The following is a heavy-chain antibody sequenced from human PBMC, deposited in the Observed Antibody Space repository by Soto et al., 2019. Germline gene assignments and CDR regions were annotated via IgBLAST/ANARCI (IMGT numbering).Heavy chain of an antibody. V-gene: IGHV3-21*06. J-gene: IGHJ4*02. CDR2: ISSSSTYI. CDR3: VRARSTDSRPDY. Sequence: GGSLRLSCAASGFTFSLYSMIWVRRAPGKGLDWVSSISSSSTYIYYADSLKGRFTVSRDNAKNSLYLQMDSLRAEDTAMYYCVRARSTDSRPDYWGQGTLVTVSS. CDR1: GFTFSLYS. D-gene: IGHD3-22*01.